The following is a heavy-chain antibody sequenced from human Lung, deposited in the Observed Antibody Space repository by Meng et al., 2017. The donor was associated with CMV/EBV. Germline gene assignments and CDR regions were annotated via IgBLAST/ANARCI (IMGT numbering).Heavy chain of an antibody. J-gene: IGHJ4*02. CDR2: ISAYNGNT. CDR3: ASSSDIVVVPAAPFDY. Sequence: ASVKVSCKASGYTFTSYGISWVRQAPGQGLEWMGWISAYNGNTNYAQKLQGRVTMTTDTSTSTAYMELRSLRSDDTAVYYCASSSDIVVVPAAPFDYLGQGTLVXVSS. D-gene: IGHD2-2*01. V-gene: IGHV1-18*01. CDR1: GYTFTSYG.